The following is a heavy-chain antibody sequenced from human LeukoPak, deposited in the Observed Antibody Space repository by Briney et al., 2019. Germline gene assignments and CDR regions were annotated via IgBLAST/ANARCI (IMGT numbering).Heavy chain of an antibody. CDR1: GFTFSSYA. CDR2: ISGSGGST. V-gene: IGHV3-23*01. Sequence: GGSLRLSCAASGFTFSSYAMSWVRQAPGKGLGWVSAISGSGGSTYYADSVKGRFTISRDNSKNTLYLQMNSLRAEDTAIYYCAKGGGYRPSREDYWGQGTLVTVSS. CDR3: AKGGGYRPSREDY. J-gene: IGHJ4*02. D-gene: IGHD5-24*01.